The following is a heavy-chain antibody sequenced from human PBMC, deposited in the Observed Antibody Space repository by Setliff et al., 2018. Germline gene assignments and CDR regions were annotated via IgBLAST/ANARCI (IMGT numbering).Heavy chain of an antibody. Sequence: SETLSLTCTVSGGSIRSYYWNWIRQPPGKGLEWIGYIYYSGSTNYNPSLKSRVTISVDTSKNHFSLKLSSVTAADTAVYYCAGSTVTQYYYYMDTWGKGNAVTVSS. D-gene: IGHD4-17*01. CDR2: IYYSGST. J-gene: IGHJ6*03. CDR3: AGSTVTQYYYYMDT. V-gene: IGHV4-59*08. CDR1: GGSIRSYY.